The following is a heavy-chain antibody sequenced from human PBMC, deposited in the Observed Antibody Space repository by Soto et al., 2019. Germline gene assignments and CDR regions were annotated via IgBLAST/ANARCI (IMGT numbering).Heavy chain of an antibody. V-gene: IGHV3-7*01. Sequence: EVQLVESGGGLVQPGGSLRLSCVVSGFTFNTYWMTWIRQAPGKGLEWVANINEDGNKQNYVDSVRGRFTISRDNAKTSLYLQMNSLRVEDTAVYYCATRAGAPADCGQGTLVAVSS. CDR1: GFTFNTYW. CDR3: ATRAGAPAD. CDR2: INEDGNKQ. D-gene: IGHD3-10*01. J-gene: IGHJ4*02.